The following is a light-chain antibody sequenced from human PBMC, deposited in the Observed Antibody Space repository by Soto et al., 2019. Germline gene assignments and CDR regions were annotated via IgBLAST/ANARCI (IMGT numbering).Light chain of an antibody. CDR1: SSNIGAGYE. Sequence: QSALTQPPSVSEAPGQRVTISCTGSSSNIGAGYEAHWYQQVPGTAPKLLIYENNNRPSGVPYRFSGSKSGTSASLAITGLQAEDEEDYYCQSYDSSLSGYVFGTGTKLTVL. V-gene: IGLV1-40*01. CDR2: ENN. J-gene: IGLJ1*01. CDR3: QSYDSSLSGYV.